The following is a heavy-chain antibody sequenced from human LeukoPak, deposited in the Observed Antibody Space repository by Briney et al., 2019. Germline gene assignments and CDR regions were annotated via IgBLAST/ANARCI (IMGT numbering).Heavy chain of an antibody. CDR1: GGSISSSGDY. CDR2: VYYSGST. V-gene: IGHV4-39*07. D-gene: IGHD2-2*01. CDR3: ARESDRYCFSTSCPNWYDP. Sequence: NPSETLSLTCTVSGGSISSSGDYWGRIRQPPGKGLEWIGSVYYSGSTYYNPSLKSRVTISVDTSKNQFSLKLSSVTAADTAVYYCARESDRYCFSTSCPNWYDPWGQGTLVTVSS. J-gene: IGHJ5*02.